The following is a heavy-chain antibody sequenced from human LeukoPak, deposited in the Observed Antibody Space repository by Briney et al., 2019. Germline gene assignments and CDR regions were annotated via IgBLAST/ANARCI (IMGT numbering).Heavy chain of an antibody. CDR2: ISSSGSTI. V-gene: IGHV3-48*04. Sequence: GGSLRLSCAASGFTFSSYAMSWARQAPGKGLEWVSYISSSGSTIYYADSVKGRFTISRDNAKNSLYPQMNSLRAEDTAVYYCARETPSSSWYNVLDYWGQGTLVTVSS. D-gene: IGHD6-13*01. J-gene: IGHJ4*02. CDR1: GFTFSSYA. CDR3: ARETPSSSWYNVLDY.